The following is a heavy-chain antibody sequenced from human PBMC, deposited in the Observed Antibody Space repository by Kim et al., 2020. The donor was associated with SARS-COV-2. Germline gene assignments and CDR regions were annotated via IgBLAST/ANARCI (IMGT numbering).Heavy chain of an antibody. J-gene: IGHJ5*02. CDR3: ARGAAAGSEWFDP. D-gene: IGHD6-13*01. V-gene: IGHV4-31*02. Sequence: YIPSRDSRVTIAVATSKFQSSLKLSSVTAADTAVYYCARGAAAGSEWFDPWGHGTLVTVSS.